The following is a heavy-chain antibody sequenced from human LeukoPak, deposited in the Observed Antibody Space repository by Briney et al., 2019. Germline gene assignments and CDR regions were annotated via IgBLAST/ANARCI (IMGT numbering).Heavy chain of an antibody. D-gene: IGHD3-10*01. V-gene: IGHV3-66*01. Sequence: SGGSLRLSCAASGFTVSSNYMSWVRQAPGKGLEWVSVIYSGGSTYYADSVKGRFTISRDNSKDTLYLQMNSLRAEDTAVYYCARRNYYGSGTYYYFDYWGQGTLVTVSS. J-gene: IGHJ4*02. CDR3: ARRNYYGSGTYYYFDY. CDR2: IYSGGST. CDR1: GFTVSSNY.